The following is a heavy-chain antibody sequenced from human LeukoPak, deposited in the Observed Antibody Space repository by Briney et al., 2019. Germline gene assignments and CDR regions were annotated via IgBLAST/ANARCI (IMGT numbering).Heavy chain of an antibody. CDR2: IRSKANSYAT. D-gene: IGHD2-15*01. J-gene: IGHJ4*02. V-gene: IGHV3-73*01. CDR3: LVVVAATPY. CDR1: GFTFSGSA. Sequence: GGPLRLSCAASGFTFSGSAMHWVRQASGKGLEWVGRIRSKANSYATAYAASVKGRFTISRDDSKNTAYLQMNSLKTEDTAVYYSLVVVAATPYWGQGTLVTVSS.